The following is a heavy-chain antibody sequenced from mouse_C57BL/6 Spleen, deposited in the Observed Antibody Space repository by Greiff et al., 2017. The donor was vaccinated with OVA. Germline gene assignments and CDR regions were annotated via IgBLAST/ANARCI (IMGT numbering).Heavy chain of an antibody. CDR3: ARYTLDY. V-gene: IGHV1-76*01. Sequence: VQVVESGAELVRPGASVKLSCKASGYTFTDYYINWVKQRPGQGLEWIARIYPGSGNTYYNEKFKGKATLTAEKSSSTAYMQLSSLTSEDSAVYFCARYTLDYWGQGTTLTVSS. CDR2: IYPGSGNT. J-gene: IGHJ2*01. CDR1: GYTFTDYY.